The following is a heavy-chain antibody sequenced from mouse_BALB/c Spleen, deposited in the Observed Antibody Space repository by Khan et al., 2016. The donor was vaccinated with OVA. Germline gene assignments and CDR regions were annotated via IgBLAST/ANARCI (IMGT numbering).Heavy chain of an antibody. V-gene: IGHV1S136*01. CDR2: IYPYNDDT. CDR3: ARNYGYDVYFDY. Sequence: VQLQQPGPELVKPGASVKMSCKASGYTFTSYVMHWVRQKPGQGLEWIGYIYPYNDDTKYNEKIKGKATLTSDKSSSTAYMELTSLTSEDSAVYYWARNYGYDVYFDYWAKAPLSQSPQ. J-gene: IGHJ2*01. CDR1: GYTFTSYV. D-gene: IGHD2-14*01.